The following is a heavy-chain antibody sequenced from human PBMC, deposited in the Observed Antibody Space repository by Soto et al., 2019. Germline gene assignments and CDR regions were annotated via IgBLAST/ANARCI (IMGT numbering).Heavy chain of an antibody. D-gene: IGHD6-13*01. J-gene: IGHJ5*02. V-gene: IGHV4-59*01. Sequence: PSETLSLTCTVSGGSISSYYWSWIRQPPGKGLEWIGYIYYSGSTNYNPSLKSRVTISVDTSKNQFSLKLSSVTAADTAVYYCARERKGVAAAGTNWFDPWGQGTLVTVSS. CDR1: GGSISSYY. CDR2: IYYSGST. CDR3: ARERKGVAAAGTNWFDP.